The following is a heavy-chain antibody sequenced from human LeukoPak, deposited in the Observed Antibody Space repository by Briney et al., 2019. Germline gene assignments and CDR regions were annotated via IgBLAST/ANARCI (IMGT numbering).Heavy chain of an antibody. CDR2: ISPSGGST. CDR1: GYTFTSFY. J-gene: IGHJ4*02. V-gene: IGHV1-46*01. D-gene: IGHD3-16*02. CDR3: ARGNYIWGNYRPLDV. Sequence: GASVKVSCKASGYTFTSFYIHWVRQAPGLGLEWMGIISPSGGSTSYAQKLQGRITMTRDTSTSTVYMELSSLRSEDTAVYYCARGNYIWGNYRPLDVWGQGTLVSVSS.